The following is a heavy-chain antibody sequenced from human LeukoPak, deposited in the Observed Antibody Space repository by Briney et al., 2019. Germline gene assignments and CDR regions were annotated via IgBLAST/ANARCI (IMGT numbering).Heavy chain of an antibody. D-gene: IGHD4-23*01. CDR2: ISNDGNKK. V-gene: IGHV3-30*18. CDR1: GFTFSNYG. J-gene: IGHJ4*02. Sequence: PGRSLRLSCAASGFTFSNYGMHWVRQAPGKGLEWVAGISNDGNKKYYADSVKGRFIISRDNSKNTLYLQMNSLRAEDTAVYYCAKDWYSFTVVTPFSHWGQGTLVTVSS. CDR3: AKDWYSFTVVTPFSH.